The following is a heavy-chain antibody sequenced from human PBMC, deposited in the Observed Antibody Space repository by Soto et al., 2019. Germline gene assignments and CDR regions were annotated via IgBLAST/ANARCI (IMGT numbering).Heavy chain of an antibody. D-gene: IGHD1-7*01. CDR2: ISSSSSYI. Sequence: PGRSLRLSCAASGFTFSSYSMNWVRQAPGKGLEWVSSISSSSSYIYYADSVKGRFTISRDNAKKSLYLQMKSLRAEDTAVYYCARVGNYGPYDYWGQGTLVTVSS. J-gene: IGHJ4*02. CDR3: ARVGNYGPYDY. V-gene: IGHV3-21*01. CDR1: GFTFSSYS.